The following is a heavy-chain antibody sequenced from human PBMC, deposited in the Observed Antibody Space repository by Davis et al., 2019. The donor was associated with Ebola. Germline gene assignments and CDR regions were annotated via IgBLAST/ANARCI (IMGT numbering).Heavy chain of an antibody. CDR1: GYSFTSYW. J-gene: IGHJ6*02. D-gene: IGHD2-2*01. V-gene: IGHV5-10-1*01. CDR2: IDPSDSYT. Sequence: PGGSLRLSCKGSGYSFTSYWISWVRQMPGKGLEWMGRIDPSDSYTNYSPSFQGHVTISADKSISTAYLQWSSLKASDTAMYYCATTSRGIVVVPAAKYYYYGMDVWGQGTTVTVSS. CDR3: ATTSRGIVVVPAAKYYYYGMDV.